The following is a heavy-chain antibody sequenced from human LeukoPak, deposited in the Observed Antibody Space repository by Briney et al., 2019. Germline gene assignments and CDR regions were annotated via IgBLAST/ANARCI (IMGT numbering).Heavy chain of an antibody. V-gene: IGHV4-39*07. CDR2: IYYSGST. D-gene: IGHD1-1*01. J-gene: IGHJ4*02. Sequence: SETLSLTCTVSGGSISSSSYYWGWIRQPPGKGLEWIGSIYYSGSTYYNPSLKSRVTISVDRSKNQFSLKLSSVTAADTAVYYCARGGSDTTGDFDYWGQGTLVTVSS. CDR3: ARGGSDTTGDFDY. CDR1: GGSISSSSYY.